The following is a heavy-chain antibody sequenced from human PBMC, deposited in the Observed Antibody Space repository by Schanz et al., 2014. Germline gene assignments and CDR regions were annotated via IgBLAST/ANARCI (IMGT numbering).Heavy chain of an antibody. CDR2: IWYDGSNE. J-gene: IGHJ4*02. V-gene: IGHV3-33*08. Sequence: QVQLVESGGGVVQPGRSLRLSCAASGITLSGYGLHWVRQAPGKGLEWVALIWYDGSNEYYADSVKGRFTISRDNAKNSLFLQMNSLSAEDTAVYYCARGRTFDYWGQGTLVTVSS. CDR3: ARGRTFDY. CDR1: GITLSGYG.